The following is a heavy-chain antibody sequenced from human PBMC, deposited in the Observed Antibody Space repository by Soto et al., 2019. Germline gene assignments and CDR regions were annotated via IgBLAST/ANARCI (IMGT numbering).Heavy chain of an antibody. V-gene: IGHV4-59*01. CDR2: ISHSGST. J-gene: IGHJ5*02. CDR3: ARATGYCTTTTCSNWFDP. Sequence: PSETLSLTCTVSGASISGSYWSWIRQPPGKGLEWIGYISHSGSTNYNPSLKSRVTISLDTSKNQFSLKLSSVTAADTAVYYCARATGYCTTTTCSNWFDPCGQATLVTVSS. CDR1: GASISGSY. D-gene: IGHD2-2*01.